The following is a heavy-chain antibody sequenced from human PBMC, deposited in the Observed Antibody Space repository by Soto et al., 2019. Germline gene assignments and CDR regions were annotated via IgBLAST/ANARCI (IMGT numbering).Heavy chain of an antibody. CDR1: GGSISSYY. Sequence: QVQLQESGPGLVKPSETLSLTCTVSGGSISSYYWSWIRQPPGKGLEWIGYIYYSGSTNYNPSLKRRVTRSVDTSKNQFSLKLSSVTAADTAVYYCARRWGTYFDFWGQGPLVTVSS. D-gene: IGHD7-27*01. J-gene: IGHJ4*02. CDR2: IYYSGST. CDR3: ARRWGTYFDF. V-gene: IGHV4-59*01.